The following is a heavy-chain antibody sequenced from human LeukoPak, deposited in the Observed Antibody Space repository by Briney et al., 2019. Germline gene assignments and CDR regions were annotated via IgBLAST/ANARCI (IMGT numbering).Heavy chain of an antibody. CDR3: ARGPIGYCSGGSCLYMDV. CDR1: GFTFSSYS. V-gene: IGHV3-21*01. J-gene: IGHJ6*03. D-gene: IGHD2-15*01. CDR2: ISSSSSYI. Sequence: GGSLRLSCAASGFTFSSYSMNWVRQAPGKGLEWVSSISSSSSYIYCADSVKGRFTISRDNAKNSLYLQMNSLRAEDTAVYYCARGPIGYCSGGSCLYMDVWGKGTTVTVSS.